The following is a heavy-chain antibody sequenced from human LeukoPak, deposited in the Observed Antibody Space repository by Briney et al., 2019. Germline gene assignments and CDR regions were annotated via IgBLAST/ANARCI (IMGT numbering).Heavy chain of an antibody. D-gene: IGHD3-10*01. CDR3: ALSSPTGGDI. CDR2: IYWDDDK. V-gene: IGHV2-5*02. CDR1: GFSLRTSGVG. Sequence: SGPTLVKPTQTLTLTCTFSGFSLRTSGVGVGWIRQPPGEGPQWLAMIYWDDDKVYRPSLMGRLTITKDTSKNEVVLSLTNVFPVDSGTYYCALSSPTGGDIWGQGTLVTVSS. J-gene: IGHJ3*02.